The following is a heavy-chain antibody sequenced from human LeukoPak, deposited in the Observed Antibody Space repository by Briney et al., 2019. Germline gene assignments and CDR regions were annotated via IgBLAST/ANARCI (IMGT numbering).Heavy chain of an antibody. CDR2: IWYDGSNK. V-gene: IGHV3-33*01. J-gene: IGHJ4*02. CDR3: ARSIWFGEVYFDY. Sequence: GGSLRLSCAASGFTFSSYGMHWVRQAPGKGLEWVAVIWYDGSNKYYADSVKGRFTISRDNSKNTLYLQMNSLRAEDTAVYYCARSIWFGEVYFDYWGQGTLVTVSS. D-gene: IGHD3-10*01. CDR1: GFTFSSYG.